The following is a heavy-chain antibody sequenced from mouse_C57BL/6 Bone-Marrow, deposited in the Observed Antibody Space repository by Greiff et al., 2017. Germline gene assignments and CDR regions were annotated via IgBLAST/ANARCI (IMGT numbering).Heavy chain of an antibody. J-gene: IGHJ3*01. Sequence: QVQLQQSGAELARPGASVKLSCKASGYTFTSYGISWVKQRTGQGLEWIGEIYPRSGNTNYNEKFKGKATLTADKSSSTAYMELRSLTSEDSAVYFCSRRYYDYDLAWFAYWGQGTLVTVSA. D-gene: IGHD2-4*01. CDR3: SRRYYDYDLAWFAY. CDR2: IYPRSGNT. V-gene: IGHV1-81*01. CDR1: GYTFTSYG.